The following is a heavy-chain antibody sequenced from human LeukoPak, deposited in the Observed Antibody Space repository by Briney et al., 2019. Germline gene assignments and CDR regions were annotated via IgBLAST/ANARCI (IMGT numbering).Heavy chain of an antibody. V-gene: IGHV3-21*04. D-gene: IGHD1-26*01. J-gene: IGHJ4*02. Sequence: GGSLRLSCAASGFTFSSYAMSWVRQAPGKGLEWVSSLSSSSSYIYYADSVKGRFTISRDNAQNSLYLQMNSLRAEDTAIYYCVRDRGTYRPIDYWGQGTLVTVSS. CDR1: GFTFSSYA. CDR3: VRDRGTYRPIDY. CDR2: LSSSSSYI.